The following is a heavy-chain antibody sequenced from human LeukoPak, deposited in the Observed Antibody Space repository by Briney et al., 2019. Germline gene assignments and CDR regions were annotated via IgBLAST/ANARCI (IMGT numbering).Heavy chain of an antibody. Sequence: SVKVSCKASGGTFSSYAISWVRQAPGQGLEWMGGIIPIFGTANYAQKFQGRVTITADESTSTAYMELSSLRSEDTAVYYCAGQAVWFGEFDPWGQGTLVTVSS. J-gene: IGHJ5*02. CDR3: AGQAVWFGEFDP. V-gene: IGHV1-69*13. CDR1: GGTFSSYA. D-gene: IGHD3-10*01. CDR2: IIPIFGTA.